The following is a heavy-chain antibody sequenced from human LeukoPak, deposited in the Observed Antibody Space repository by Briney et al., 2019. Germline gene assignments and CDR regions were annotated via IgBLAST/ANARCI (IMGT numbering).Heavy chain of an antibody. CDR3: ASKQLIRGEFDY. V-gene: IGHV4-30-4*08. J-gene: IGHJ4*02. CDR1: GGSISSGDYY. Sequence: KPSETLSLTCTVSGGSISSGDYYWRWIRQPPGKGLEWIGYIYYSGSTYYNPSLKSRVTISVDTSKNQFSLKLSSVTAADTAVYYCASKQLIRGEFDYGGQGTLVTVSS. CDR2: IYYSGST. D-gene: IGHD6-13*01.